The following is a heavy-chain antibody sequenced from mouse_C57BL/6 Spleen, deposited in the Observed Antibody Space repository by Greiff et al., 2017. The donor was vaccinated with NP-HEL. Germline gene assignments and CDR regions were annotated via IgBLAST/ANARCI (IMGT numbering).Heavy chain of an antibody. Sequence: DVQLVESGGGLVKPGGSLKLSCAASGFTFSDYGMHWVRQAPEKGLEWVAYISSGSSTIYYADTVKGRFTISRDNAKNTLFLQMTSLRSEDTAMYYCARPGIVSKVYYYAMDYWGQGTSVTVSS. CDR1: GFTFSDYG. V-gene: IGHV5-17*01. J-gene: IGHJ4*01. D-gene: IGHD2-5*01. CDR3: ARPGIVSKVYYYAMDY. CDR2: ISSGSSTI.